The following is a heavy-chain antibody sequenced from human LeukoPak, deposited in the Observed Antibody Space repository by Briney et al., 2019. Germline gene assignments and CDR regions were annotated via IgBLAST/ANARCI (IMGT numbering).Heavy chain of an antibody. CDR2: IKQDGSEK. CDR1: GFTFSSYW. J-gene: IGHJ4*02. CDR3: ARDRGIWGYYFDY. D-gene: IGHD3-10*01. V-gene: IGHV3-7*01. Sequence: HPGGSLRLSCAASGFTFSSYWMSWVRQAPGKGREWVANIKQDGSEKYYVDSVKGRFTISRDNAKNSLYLQMNSLRAEDTAVYYCARDRGIWGYYFDYWGQGTLVTVSS.